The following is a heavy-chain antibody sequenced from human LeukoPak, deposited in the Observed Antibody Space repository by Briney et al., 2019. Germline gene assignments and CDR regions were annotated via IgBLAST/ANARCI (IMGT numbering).Heavy chain of an antibody. Sequence: ASVKVSCKASGGTFSSYAISWVRQAPGQGLEWMGRIIPILGIANYAQKFQGRGTITADKSTSTAYMELSSLRSEDTAVYYCAREVGRSSSWYRTFDYWGQGTLVTVSS. CDR3: AREVGRSSSWYRTFDY. CDR2: IIPILGIA. V-gene: IGHV1-69*04. J-gene: IGHJ4*02. CDR1: GGTFSSYA. D-gene: IGHD6-13*01.